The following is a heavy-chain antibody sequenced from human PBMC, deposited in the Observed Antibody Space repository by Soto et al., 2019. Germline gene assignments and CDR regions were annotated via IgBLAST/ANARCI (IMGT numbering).Heavy chain of an antibody. D-gene: IGHD3-10*01. Sequence: PGGSLRLSCAASGFTSRGSAIHWVRQASGKGLEWVGRIRSKANSYATAYAASVKGRFTISRDDSKNTAYLQMNSLKTEDTAVYYCTSSGSRITMVRGVLNYYYGMDVWGQGTTVTVSS. J-gene: IGHJ6*02. CDR2: IRSKANSYAT. CDR1: GFTSRGSA. V-gene: IGHV3-73*01. CDR3: TSSGSRITMVRGVLNYYYGMDV.